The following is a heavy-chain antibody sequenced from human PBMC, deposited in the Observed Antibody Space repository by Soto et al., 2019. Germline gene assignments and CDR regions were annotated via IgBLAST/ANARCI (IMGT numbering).Heavy chain of an antibody. V-gene: IGHV4-39*01. CDR1: GGSISSSSYY. D-gene: IGHD2-15*01. CDR3: ARPYCSGGSCYDAFDI. CDR2: IYYSGST. J-gene: IGHJ3*02. Sequence: QLQLQESGPGLVKPSETLSLTCTVSGGSISSSSYYWGWIRQPPGKGLEWIGSIYYSGSTYYTPSLKSRVTISVDTSKSESSLKLSSVTAADTAVYYCARPYCSGGSCYDAFDIWGQGTMVTVSS.